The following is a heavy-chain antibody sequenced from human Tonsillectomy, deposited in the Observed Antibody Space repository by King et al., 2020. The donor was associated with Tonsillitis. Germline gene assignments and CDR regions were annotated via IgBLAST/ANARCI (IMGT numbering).Heavy chain of an antibody. CDR3: ASGRPYYYGSGSINWFDP. J-gene: IGHJ5*02. CDR1: GGSISSYY. D-gene: IGHD3-10*01. V-gene: IGHV4-59*01. Sequence: VQLQESGPGLVKPSETLSLTCTVSGGSISSYYWSWIRQPPGKGLEWIGYIYYSGSTNYNPSLKSLGTISVDTSKNQFSLKLSSVTAADTAVYYCASGRPYYYGSGSINWFDPWGQGTLVTVSS. CDR2: IYYSGST.